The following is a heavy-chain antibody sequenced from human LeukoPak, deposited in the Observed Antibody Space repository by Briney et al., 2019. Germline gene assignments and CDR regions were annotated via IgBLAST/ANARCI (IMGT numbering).Heavy chain of an antibody. Sequence: HPGGSLRLSCAASGFTFSSYEMNWARQAPGKGLEWVSYISSSGSAIYYADSVKGRFTISRDNAKNSLYLQMNSLRAEDTAVYYCARDADYYDSSYFDYWGQGTLVTVSS. D-gene: IGHD3-22*01. CDR1: GFTFSSYE. V-gene: IGHV3-48*03. CDR2: ISSSGSAI. CDR3: ARDADYYDSSYFDY. J-gene: IGHJ4*02.